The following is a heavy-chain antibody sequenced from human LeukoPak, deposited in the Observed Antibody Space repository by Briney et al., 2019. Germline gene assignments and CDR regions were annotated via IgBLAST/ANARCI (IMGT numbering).Heavy chain of an antibody. V-gene: IGHV4-59*01. D-gene: IGHD2-2*01. J-gene: IGHJ5*02. CDR3: ARRKGYCSSTSCEYNWFDP. CDR2: IYYSGST. Sequence: SETLSLTCTVSGGSISSYYWSWIRQPPGKGLEWIGYIYYSGSTNYNPSLKSRVTISVDTSENQFSLKLSSVTAADTAVYYCARRKGYCSSTSCEYNWFDPWGQGTLVTVSS. CDR1: GGSISSYY.